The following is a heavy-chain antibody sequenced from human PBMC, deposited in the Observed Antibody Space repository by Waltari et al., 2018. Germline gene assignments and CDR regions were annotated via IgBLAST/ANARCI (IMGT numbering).Heavy chain of an antibody. Sequence: EVLLVESGGGFVQPGGSLRLSCAASGFLFSDSGMSWVRQAPGKGLEWVGHISNSADYTVYADSVKCRFTIARDNAKKSLFLHMTALRAEDTALYYCVSCTYYPLDYWGQGALVTVSS. D-gene: IGHD3-10*01. CDR1: GFLFSDSG. V-gene: IGHV3-48*03. CDR3: VSCTYYPLDY. CDR2: ISNSADYT. J-gene: IGHJ4*02.